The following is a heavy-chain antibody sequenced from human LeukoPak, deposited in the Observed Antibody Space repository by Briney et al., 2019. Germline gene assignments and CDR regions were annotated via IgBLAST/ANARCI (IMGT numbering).Heavy chain of an antibody. D-gene: IGHD6-19*01. CDR1: GGSIGSYY. CDR2: IYFTGST. V-gene: IGHV4-4*07. CDR3: ARGHPGGWYFFDH. J-gene: IGHJ4*02. Sequence: KTSETLSLTCNVSGGSIGSYYWTWIRQPAGKGLDWIGRIYFTGSTDYNPSLQSRVTMSVDTSNNVFSLKLRSVTAADTAIYCCARGHPGGWYFFDHWGQGTLVSVSS.